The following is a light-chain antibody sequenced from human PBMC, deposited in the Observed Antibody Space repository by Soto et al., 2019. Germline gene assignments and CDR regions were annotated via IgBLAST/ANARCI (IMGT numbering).Light chain of an antibody. CDR1: QDISNY. Sequence: DIQMTQSPSSLSASVGDRVTITCQASQDISNYLNCYQQKPGKAPKLLIYDASNLETGDQSRFSGSGSGTDFTFTISRLQPEDIATYYCQQYDNLPRLTFGGGNKVEIK. CDR2: DAS. J-gene: IGKJ4*01. CDR3: QQYDNLPRLT. V-gene: IGKV1-33*01.